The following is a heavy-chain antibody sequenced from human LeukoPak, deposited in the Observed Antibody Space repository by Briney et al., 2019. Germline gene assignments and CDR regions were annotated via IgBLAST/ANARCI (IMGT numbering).Heavy chain of an antibody. V-gene: IGHV3-23*01. D-gene: IGHD1-26*01. CDR3: AWWELPDY. J-gene: IGHJ4*02. CDR1: GFTFSSYS. CDR2: ISGSGGST. Sequence: PGGSLRLPCAASGFTFSSYSMNWVRQAPGKGLEWVSAISGSGGSTYYADSVKGRFTISGDNTKNTLYLQMNSLRAEDTAVYYCAWWELPDYWGQGTLATVSS.